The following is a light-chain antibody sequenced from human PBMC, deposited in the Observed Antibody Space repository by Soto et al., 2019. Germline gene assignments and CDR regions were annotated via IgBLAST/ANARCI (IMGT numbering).Light chain of an antibody. V-gene: IGKV3-15*01. CDR2: GAS. J-gene: IGKJ3*01. Sequence: EIVMTQSPATLSVSPGDRATLSFRSSQTVSSNLACYQQKPGQAPTLLSYGASTRATGIPARFSGSGSGTEFTHSSIRLQSEDFEVYSWQQYNNWPFTFGPGTKVDLK. CDR1: QTVSSN. CDR3: QQYNNWPFT.